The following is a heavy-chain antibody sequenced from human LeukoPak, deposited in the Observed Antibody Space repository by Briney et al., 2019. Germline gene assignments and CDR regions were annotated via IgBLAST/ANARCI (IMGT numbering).Heavy chain of an antibody. D-gene: IGHD1-26*01. CDR1: GGTFSSYA. CDR3: AISSGSYGKALSPLDY. V-gene: IGHV1-69*13. J-gene: IGHJ4*02. CDR2: IIPIFGTA. Sequence: SVKVSCKASGGTFSSYAISWVRQAPGQGLEWMGGIIPIFGTANYAQKFQGRVTITADESTGTAYMELSSLRSEDTAVYYCAISSGSYGKALSPLDYWGQGTLVTVSS.